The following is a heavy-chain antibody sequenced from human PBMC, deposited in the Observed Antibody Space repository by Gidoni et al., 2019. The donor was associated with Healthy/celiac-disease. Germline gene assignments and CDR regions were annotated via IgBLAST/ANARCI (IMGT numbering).Heavy chain of an antibody. CDR1: GYPLTELS. Sequence: QVQLVQSGAEVKQPGASVKVPCKVSGYPLTELSMHWVRQAPGKGLEWMGGFDTEDGETIYAQKFQGRVTMTEDTSTDTAYMELSSLGSEDTAVYYCATGGYCSSTSCYLGYWGQGTLVTVSS. CDR2: FDTEDGET. D-gene: IGHD2-2*01. V-gene: IGHV1-24*01. CDR3: ATGGYCSSTSCYLGY. J-gene: IGHJ4*02.